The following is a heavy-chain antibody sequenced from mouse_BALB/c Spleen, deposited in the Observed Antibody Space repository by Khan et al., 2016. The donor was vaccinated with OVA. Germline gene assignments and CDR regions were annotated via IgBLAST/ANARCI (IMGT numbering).Heavy chain of an antibody. V-gene: IGHV14-1*02. CDR3: PRSILLCFDY. D-gene: IGHD6-2*01. Sequence: VQLQQSGTELVRPGALVRLSCTASGFNITDYYIHWVKQRPDQGLEWIGWIDPENGNTTYDPKFQGKAIITADTSSNTAYLQLSSLTSEDTAVYYCPRSILLCFDYWGQGTTLTVSS. CDR1: GFNITDYY. J-gene: IGHJ2*01. CDR2: IDPENGNT.